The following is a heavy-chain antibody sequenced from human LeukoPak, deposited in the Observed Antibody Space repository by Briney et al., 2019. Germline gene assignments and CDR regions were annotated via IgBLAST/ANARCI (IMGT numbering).Heavy chain of an antibody. V-gene: IGHV3-30-3*01. Sequence: GGSLRLSCAASGFTFSSYAMHWVRQAPGKGLEWVAVISYDGSNKYYADSVKGRFTISRDNSKNTLYLQMNSLRAEDTAVYYCARDLDSSGYYPGDYWGQGTLVTVSS. CDR1: GFTFSSYA. D-gene: IGHD3-22*01. CDR2: ISYDGSNK. CDR3: ARDLDSSGYYPGDY. J-gene: IGHJ4*02.